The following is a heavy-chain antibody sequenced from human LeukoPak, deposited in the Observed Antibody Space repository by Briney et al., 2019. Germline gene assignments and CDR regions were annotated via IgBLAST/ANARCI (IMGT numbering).Heavy chain of an antibody. V-gene: IGHV4-30-2*01. CDR2: IYHSGST. J-gene: IGHJ4*02. D-gene: IGHD3-16*01. Sequence: SQTLSLTCAVSGDSISSGSYSWSWIRQPPGKGLEWIGHIYHSGSTYYNPSLKSRVTISVDRSKNQFSLKLSSVTAADTAVYYCARVNILLGGGFDYWGQGTLVTVSS. CDR3: ARVNILLGGGFDY. CDR1: GDSISSGSYS.